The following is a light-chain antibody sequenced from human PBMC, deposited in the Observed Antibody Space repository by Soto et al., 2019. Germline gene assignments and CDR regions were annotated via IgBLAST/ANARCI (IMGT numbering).Light chain of an antibody. Sequence: DIQITQSPSTLSASVGDRVTITCRASQSIITWLAWYQQKPGKAPKLLIYDVSRLKSGVPSRFSGSGSGTEFPLTISGLQPADSATYYCQQYNTFWTFGQGTKVDIK. V-gene: IGKV1-5*01. CDR2: DVS. CDR1: QSIITW. J-gene: IGKJ1*01. CDR3: QQYNTFWT.